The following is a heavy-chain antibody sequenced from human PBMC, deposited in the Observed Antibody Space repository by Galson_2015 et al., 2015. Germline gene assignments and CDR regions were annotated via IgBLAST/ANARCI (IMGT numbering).Heavy chain of an antibody. V-gene: IGHV1-18*01. J-gene: IGHJ2*01. Sequence: SVKVSCKASGYTFTSYGISWVRQAPGQGLEWMGWISAYNGNTNYAQKLQGRVTMTTDTSTSTAYMELRSLRSDDTAVYYCAREITTVTEVTGYFDLWGRGTLVTVSS. CDR3: AREITTVTEVTGYFDL. CDR1: GYTFTSYG. D-gene: IGHD4-17*01. CDR2: ISAYNGNT.